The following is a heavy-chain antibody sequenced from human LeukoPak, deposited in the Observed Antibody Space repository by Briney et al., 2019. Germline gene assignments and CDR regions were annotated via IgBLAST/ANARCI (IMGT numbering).Heavy chain of an antibody. CDR1: GGSISSSSYY. CDR2: MYYTGST. Sequence: KPSETLSLTCTVSGGSISSSSYYWGWIRQPPGKGLDWIGSMYYTGSTYYNLSLKSRVTISAGTSKNQFSLKLTSVTAADTAVYYCVRGSWEWDFNLWGRGTLVTVSS. D-gene: IGHD1-26*01. CDR3: VRGSWEWDFNL. J-gene: IGHJ2*01. V-gene: IGHV4-39*01.